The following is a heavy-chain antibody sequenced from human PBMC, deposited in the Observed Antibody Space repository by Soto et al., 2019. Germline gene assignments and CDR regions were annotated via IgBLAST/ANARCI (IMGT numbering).Heavy chain of an antibody. CDR1: GFTFSSYA. D-gene: IGHD2-15*01. J-gene: IGHJ4*02. Sequence: EVQLLESGGGLVQPGGSLRLSCAASGFTFSSYAMSWFRQALGKGLEWVSASSGSGGRTYYAHSVKGRFTISRDNSKNTLYLQMNSLRAEDTAVYYCHSRVATGWPEEFDYWGQGTLVTVSS. CDR3: HSRVATGWPEEFDY. V-gene: IGHV3-23*01. CDR2: SSGSGGRT.